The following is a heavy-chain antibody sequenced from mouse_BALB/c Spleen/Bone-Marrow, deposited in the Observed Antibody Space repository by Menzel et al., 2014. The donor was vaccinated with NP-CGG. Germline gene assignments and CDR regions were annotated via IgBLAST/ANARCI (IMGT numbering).Heavy chain of an antibody. CDR1: GYTFTTYW. Sequence: VMLVESGAELARPGASVKLSCKPSGYTFTTYWMQWVKQRPGQGLEWIGAIYPGEGDTRYTQKFKGKATLTADKSSSTAYMQLSNLTSEDSAVYYCSREPSNWGYYWGQGTTLTVSS. J-gene: IGHJ2*01. V-gene: IGHV1-87*01. CDR3: SREPSNWGYY. CDR2: IYPGEGDT.